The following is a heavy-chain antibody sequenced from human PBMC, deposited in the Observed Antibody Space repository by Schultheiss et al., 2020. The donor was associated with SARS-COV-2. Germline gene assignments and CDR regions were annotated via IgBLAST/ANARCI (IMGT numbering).Heavy chain of an antibody. D-gene: IGHD3-3*01. V-gene: IGHV3-23*01. CDR2: ISGSGGST. Sequence: GGSLRLSCAASGFTFSSYWMSWVRQAPGKGLEWVSAISGSGGSTYYADSVKGRFTISRDNSKNTLYLQMNSLRAEDTAVYYCARLGYYDFWSGYFRGMDVWGQGTTVTVSS. CDR3: ARLGYYDFWSGYFRGMDV. J-gene: IGHJ6*02. CDR1: GFTFSSYW.